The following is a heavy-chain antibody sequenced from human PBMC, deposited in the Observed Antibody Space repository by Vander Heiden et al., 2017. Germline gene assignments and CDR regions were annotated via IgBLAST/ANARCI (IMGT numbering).Heavy chain of an antibody. V-gene: IGHV3-30-3*01. J-gene: IGHJ4*02. CDR1: GGAGSLSA. CDR2: ITYDGSSK. CDR3: SRGADGSSSGREFDH. Sequence: QVELVHSGVGGVQPGRHLSLPCAASGGAGSLSALLWVRPAPGKGPEWVSSITYDGSSKYYADSVKGGFTISRDNSNNAVYLQMNSLRGEDTSVYYCSRGADGSSSGREFDHWGQGTLVTVSS. D-gene: IGHD6-6*01.